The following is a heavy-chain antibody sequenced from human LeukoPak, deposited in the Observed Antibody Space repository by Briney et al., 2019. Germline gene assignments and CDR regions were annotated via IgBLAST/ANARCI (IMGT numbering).Heavy chain of an antibody. CDR2: ISGSWGST. D-gene: IGHD2-15*01. CDR1: GFTFSSYA. Sequence: PGGSLSFSCAASGFTFSSYAMSWVRQAPGKGLEWVSLISGSWGSTYYADSVKGRFTISRDNAKNSLYLQMNSLRAEDTAIYYCASTFPYCGGGSCALGGQGTLVTVSS. J-gene: IGHJ4*02. V-gene: IGHV3-23*01. CDR3: ASTFPYCGGGSCAL.